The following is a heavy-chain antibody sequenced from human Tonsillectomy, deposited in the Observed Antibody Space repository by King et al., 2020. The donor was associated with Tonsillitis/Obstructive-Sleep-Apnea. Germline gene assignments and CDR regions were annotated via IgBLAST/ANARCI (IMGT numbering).Heavy chain of an antibody. CDR2: ISGFNGNT. D-gene: IGHD6-19*01. V-gene: IGHV1-18*01. Sequence: QLVQSGAGVKKPGASVKVSCKASGYTFISFGISWVRQAPGQGLEWMGWISGFNGNTNYAQKFQARVTMTTDTSTSTAYMELRSLRSDDTAGYYCARDSGGQWHPFDPWGQGTLVTVSS. J-gene: IGHJ5*02. CDR3: ARDSGGQWHPFDP. CDR1: GYTFISFG.